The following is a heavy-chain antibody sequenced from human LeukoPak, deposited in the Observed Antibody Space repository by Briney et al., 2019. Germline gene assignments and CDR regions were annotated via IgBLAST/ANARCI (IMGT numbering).Heavy chain of an antibody. D-gene: IGHD2-2*01. Sequence: ASETLSLTCTVSGGSISSYYWSWIRQPAGKGLEWIGRIYTSGSTNYNPSLKSRVTMSVDTSKNQFSLKLSSVTAADTAVYYCARDRSDWSPAAIVSWFDPWGQGTLVTVSS. CDR3: ARDRSDWSPAAIVSWFDP. CDR1: GGSISSYY. J-gene: IGHJ5*02. CDR2: IYTSGST. V-gene: IGHV4-4*07.